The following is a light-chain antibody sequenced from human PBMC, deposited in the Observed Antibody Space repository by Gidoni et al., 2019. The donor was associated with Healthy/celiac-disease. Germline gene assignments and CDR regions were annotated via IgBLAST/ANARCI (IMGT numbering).Light chain of an antibody. J-gene: IGKJ4*01. V-gene: IGKV1-39*01. CDR2: AAS. CDR1: QSISSY. CDR3: QQSYSTPLT. Sequence: DIQMTQYPSSLSASVGDRVTITCRASQSISSYLNWYPQKPGKAPKLLIYAASSLQSGVPSRFSGSGSGTDFTLTISSLQPEDFATYYCQQSYSTPLTFGGGTKVEIK.